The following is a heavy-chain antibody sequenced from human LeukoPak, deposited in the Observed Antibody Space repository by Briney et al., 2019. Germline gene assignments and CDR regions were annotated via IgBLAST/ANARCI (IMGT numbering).Heavy chain of an antibody. Sequence: GGSLRLSCAASGFAISSYAMSWVHQAPGKGLVWVSQTNTDGTITDYADSAKGRFTISRDNAKRTLNLQMESLRVDDTAVYYCVRGRGSYWYDLGPAFNMWGQGTMVTVSS. J-gene: IGHJ3*02. CDR1: GFAISSYA. CDR2: TNTDGTIT. D-gene: IGHD1-26*01. V-gene: IGHV3-74*01. CDR3: VRGRGSYWYDLGPAFNM.